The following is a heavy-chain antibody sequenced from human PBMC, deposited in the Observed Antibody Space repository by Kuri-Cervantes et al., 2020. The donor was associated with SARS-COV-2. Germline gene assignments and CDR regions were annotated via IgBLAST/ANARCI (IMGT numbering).Heavy chain of an antibody. CDR1: GFTFSTYA. CDR2: ITYDGNSK. D-gene: IGHD2-15*01. CDR3: VRERPPLVVVAATGD. Sequence: GGSLRLSCAASGFTFSTYAMHWVRQAPGKGLEWVAVITYDGNSKYYADSVKGRFTVSRDNSKNTLYLQMNRLTSEDTAIYYCVRERPPLVVVAATGDWGQGSLVTVSS. J-gene: IGHJ4*02. V-gene: IGHV3-30*03.